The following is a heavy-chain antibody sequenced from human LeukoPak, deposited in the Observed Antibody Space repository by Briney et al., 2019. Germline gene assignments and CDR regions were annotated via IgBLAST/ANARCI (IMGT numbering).Heavy chain of an antibody. J-gene: IGHJ4*02. CDR2: INHSGST. CDR1: GGSFSGYY. D-gene: IGHD3-22*01. V-gene: IGHV4-34*01. CDR3: ARGRERYYDSSGYYYHY. Sequence: SETLSLTCAVYGGSFSGYYWSWIHQPPGKGLEWIGEINHSGSTNYNPSLKSRVTISVDTSKNQFSLKLSSVTAADTAVNYCARGRERYYDSSGYYYHYWGQGTLVTVSS.